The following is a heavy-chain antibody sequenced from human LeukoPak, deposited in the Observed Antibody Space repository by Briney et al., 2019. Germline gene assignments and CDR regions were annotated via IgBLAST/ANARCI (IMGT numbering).Heavy chain of an antibody. D-gene: IGHD4-11*01. CDR3: ARGLPRDY. Sequence: GGSLRLSCAASGFTLRSYAMHWVRQAPGKGLEYVSAISSNGGSTYYANSVKGRFTISRDNSKNTLYLQIGSLRPEDMGVYYCARGLPRDYWGQGTLVTVSS. CDR2: ISSNGGST. V-gene: IGHV3-64*01. J-gene: IGHJ4*02. CDR1: GFTLRSYA.